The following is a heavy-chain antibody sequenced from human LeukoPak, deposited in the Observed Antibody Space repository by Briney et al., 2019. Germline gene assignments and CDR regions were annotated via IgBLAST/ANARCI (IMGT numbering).Heavy chain of an antibody. CDR2: IYTSGST. J-gene: IGHJ5*02. Sequence: KPSETLSLTCTVSGGSISSYYWSWIRQPPGKGLEWIGYIYTSGSTNYNLSLKSRVTISVDTSKNQFSLKLSSVTAADTAVYYCASLGTGYSSSPGEFDPWGQGTLVTVSS. CDR1: GGSISSYY. CDR3: ASLGTGYSSSPGEFDP. D-gene: IGHD6-13*01. V-gene: IGHV4-4*09.